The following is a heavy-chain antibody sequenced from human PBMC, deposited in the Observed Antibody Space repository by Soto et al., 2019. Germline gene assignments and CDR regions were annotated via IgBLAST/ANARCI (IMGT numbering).Heavy chain of an antibody. V-gene: IGHV4-30-2*01. CDR1: GDTISTGGYS. J-gene: IGHJ5*02. Sequence: SETLSLTCGVSGDTISTGGYSWAWIRQPPGKALEWIGHTYHSGNPYYNPSLKSRVIISVDRSKNQFSLKVSSVTAADTAVYYCATLPPRIVVSLLPIPTWGQGILVTVPQ. CDR2: TYHSGNP. CDR3: ATLPPRIVVSLLPIPT. D-gene: IGHD2-21*01.